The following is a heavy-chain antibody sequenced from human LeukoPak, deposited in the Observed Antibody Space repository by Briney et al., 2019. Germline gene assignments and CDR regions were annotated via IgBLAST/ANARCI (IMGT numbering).Heavy chain of an antibody. J-gene: IGHJ4*02. CDR1: GFTFSSYA. D-gene: IGHD1-26*01. V-gene: IGHV3-30-3*01. CDR2: ISYDGSNE. CDR3: ARDTQPLYSGSYSGLGY. Sequence: GRSLRLSFAASGFTFSSYAMHWVRQAPGKGLEWVAVISYDGSNEYYADSVKGRFTISRDNSKNTLYLQMNSLRAEDTAVYYCARDTQPLYSGSYSGLGYWGQGTLVTVSS.